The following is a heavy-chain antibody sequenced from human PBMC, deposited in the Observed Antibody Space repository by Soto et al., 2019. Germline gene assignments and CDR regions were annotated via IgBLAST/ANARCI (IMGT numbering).Heavy chain of an antibody. CDR3: AIAYCGGDCYSGYFDY. CDR2: IYPGDSDT. Sequence: PGASLKISCKGSGYSFTSYWIGWVRQMPGKGLEWMGIIYPGDSDTRYSPSFQGQVTISADKSISTAYLQWSSLKASDTAMYYCAIAYCGGDCYSGYFDYWGQGTLVTVSS. V-gene: IGHV5-51*01. J-gene: IGHJ4*02. D-gene: IGHD2-21*02. CDR1: GYSFTSYW.